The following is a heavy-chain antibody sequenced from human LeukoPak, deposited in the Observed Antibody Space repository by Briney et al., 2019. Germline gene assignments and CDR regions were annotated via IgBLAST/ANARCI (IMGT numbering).Heavy chain of an antibody. Sequence: PGGSLRLSCAASGFTFSSYWMNWVRQAPGKGLVWVSRINGDGSNTKYADSVKGRFTISRDNAKNTLYLQMNSLRAEDTALYYCVRDYFGSPSALDYWGQGTLVTVSS. J-gene: IGHJ4*02. CDR1: GFTFSSYW. V-gene: IGHV3-74*01. CDR3: VRDYFGSPSALDY. D-gene: IGHD1-26*01. CDR2: INGDGSNT.